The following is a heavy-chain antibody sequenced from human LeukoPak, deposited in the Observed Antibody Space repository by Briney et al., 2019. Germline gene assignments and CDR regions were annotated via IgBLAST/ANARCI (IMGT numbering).Heavy chain of an antibody. V-gene: IGHV4-59*11. D-gene: IGHD7-27*01. Sequence: SETLSLTCTVSGSSISSHSWGWIRQPPGKGLEWIGYDSNNGNINYNPALKSRVTISVDTSKRQIALNLRSVTAADTAVYYSSRDNWGSLDYWGQGTLVTVSS. CDR1: GSSISSHS. CDR2: DSNNGNI. CDR3: SRDNWGSLDY. J-gene: IGHJ4*02.